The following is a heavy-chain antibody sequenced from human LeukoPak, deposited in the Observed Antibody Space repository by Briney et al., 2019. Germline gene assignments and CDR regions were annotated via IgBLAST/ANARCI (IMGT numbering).Heavy chain of an antibody. V-gene: IGHV3-21*01. D-gene: IGHD2-2*03. J-gene: IGHJ4*02. CDR3: AREPGYCSSTSCYSIYFDY. CDR2: ITNSGSFI. CDR1: GFTFRNYS. Sequence: GGSLRLSCAASGFTFRNYSMNWVRQAPGKGLEWVSSITNSGSFIYYADSVKGRFTISRDNAKNSLYLQMNSLRAEDTAVYYCAREPGYCSSTSCYSIYFDYWGQGTLVTVSS.